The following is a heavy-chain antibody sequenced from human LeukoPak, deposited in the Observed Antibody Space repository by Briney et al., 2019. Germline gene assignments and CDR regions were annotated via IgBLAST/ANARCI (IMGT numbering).Heavy chain of an antibody. V-gene: IGHV3-30*18. D-gene: IGHD1/OR15-1a*01. CDR1: GFTFTTFG. J-gene: IGHJ4*02. CDR2: ISPDGNIE. CDR3: AKINNDDDY. Sequence: PGRSLRLSCAASGFTFTTFGIHWVRQAPGKGLEWVAAISPDGNIEYYTDSVKGRFIISRDNSKNMIYLQMNSLRGEDSAVYYCAKINNDDDYWGQGTLVTVSS.